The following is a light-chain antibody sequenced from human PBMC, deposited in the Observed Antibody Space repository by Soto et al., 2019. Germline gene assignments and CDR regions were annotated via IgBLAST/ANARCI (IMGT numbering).Light chain of an antibody. J-gene: IGKJ4*01. V-gene: IGKV1-39*01. CDR2: RAS. Sequence: IQLTHSPSSLSASAGDRVTITCRASQVISTYLVWYQHAPGRAPKLLIYRASTLQGGVPSRFSGSGSGTDFTLTISSLQPEDFATYYCQQSYTTPLTFGGGTK. CDR3: QQSYTTPLT. CDR1: QVISTY.